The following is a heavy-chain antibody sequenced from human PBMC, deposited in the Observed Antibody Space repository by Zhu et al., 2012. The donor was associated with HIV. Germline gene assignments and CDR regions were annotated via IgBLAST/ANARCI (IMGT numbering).Heavy chain of an antibody. D-gene: IGHD2-15*01. CDR2: IHQRVST. V-gene: IGHV4-34*01. J-gene: IGHJ5*02. CDR3: AKVGYCSAGSCYSDWFDP. CDR1: GASLSDYY. Sequence: QVQLRQWGTGLLKPSETLSLTCAVYGASLSDYYWSWIRQPPGKGLEWIGEIHQRVSTNYNPSLKSRLTISLDTSKNQFSLRLTSVTAADTAVYYCAKVGYCSAGSCYSDWFDPWGQGTLVTVSS.